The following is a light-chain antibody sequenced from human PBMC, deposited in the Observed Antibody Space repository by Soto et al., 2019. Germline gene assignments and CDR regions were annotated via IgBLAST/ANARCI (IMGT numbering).Light chain of an antibody. Sequence: QSALTPTASVSGSLGQSITISWTVTSTDIGGYNYVSWYQQHPGKAPKLIIFEVSNRPSGVSDRFSGSNSGNTASLTISGLQAEDEADYSCTSYSRYRVLVFGGGTKVTVL. CDR2: EVS. V-gene: IGLV2-14*01. CDR3: TSYSRYRVLV. J-gene: IGLJ3*02. CDR1: STDIGGYNY.